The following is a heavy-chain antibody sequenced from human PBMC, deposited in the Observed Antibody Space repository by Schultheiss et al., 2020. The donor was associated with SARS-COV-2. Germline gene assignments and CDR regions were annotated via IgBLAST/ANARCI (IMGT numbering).Heavy chain of an antibody. J-gene: IGHJ5*02. D-gene: IGHD6-13*01. CDR3: ARDLRDAAAGMVWFDP. Sequence: SQTLSLTCTVSGGSISSYYWSWIRQPAGKGLEWIGRIYTSGSTNYNPSLKSRVTMPVDTSKNQFSLKLSSVTAADTAVYYCARDLRDAAAGMVWFDPWGQGTLVTVSS. CDR2: IYTSGST. V-gene: IGHV4-4*07. CDR1: GGSISSYY.